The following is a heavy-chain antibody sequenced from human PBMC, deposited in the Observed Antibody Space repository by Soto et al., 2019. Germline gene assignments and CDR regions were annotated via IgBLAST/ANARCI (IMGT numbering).Heavy chain of an antibody. CDR2: ISGSGGST. J-gene: IGHJ6*03. V-gene: IGHV3-23*01. D-gene: IGHD2-15*01. CDR3: AKAAGDIVVVVAAQEYYYYHYMDV. CDR1: GFTFSSYA. Sequence: PGGSLRLSCAASGFTFSSYAMSWVRQAPGKGLEWVSAISGSGGSTYYADSVKGRFTISRDNSKNTLYLQMNSLRAEDTAVYYCAKAAGDIVVVVAAQEYYYYHYMDVWGKGTTVTVSS.